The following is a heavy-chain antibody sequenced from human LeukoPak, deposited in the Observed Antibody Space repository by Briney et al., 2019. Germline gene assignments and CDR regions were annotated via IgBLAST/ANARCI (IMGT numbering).Heavy chain of an antibody. CDR3: ARDLELTYYDSSGYDY. J-gene: IGHJ4*02. CDR1: GFTFSAYW. Sequence: GGSLRLSCAASGFTFSAYWMHWVRQVPGKGLVWVSRINGDGSSTSYADSVKGRFTISRDNAKNTLYLQMNSLRAEDTAVYYCARDLELTYYDSSGYDYWGQGTPVTVSS. V-gene: IGHV3-74*01. CDR2: INGDGSST. D-gene: IGHD3-22*01.